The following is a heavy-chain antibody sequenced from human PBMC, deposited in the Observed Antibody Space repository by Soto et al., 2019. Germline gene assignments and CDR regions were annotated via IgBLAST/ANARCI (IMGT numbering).Heavy chain of an antibody. CDR1: GYTFSAYY. V-gene: IGHV1-2*02. Sequence: RASVKVSCKASGYTFSAYYLHWVRHAPGQGLEWMGWLDPNTGRTNYAQKFQGRVSMTTDTSTTTAYMELRSLRSDDTAVYYCARVVPGAEAWFGPWGQGTLVTVSS. J-gene: IGHJ5*02. CDR3: ARVVPGAEAWFGP. CDR2: LDPNTGRT. D-gene: IGHD2-2*01.